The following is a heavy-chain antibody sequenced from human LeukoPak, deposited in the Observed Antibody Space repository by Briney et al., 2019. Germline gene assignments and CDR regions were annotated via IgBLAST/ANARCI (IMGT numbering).Heavy chain of an antibody. Sequence: PGGSLRLSCAASGFTFSNYWMHWVRQAPGKGPVWVSRINSDGSSTKFADSVQGGFTISRDNGKNTLYLQMNSLRAEDTAVYYCARGGDSSNWYPGYFDYWGQGALVTVSS. D-gene: IGHD6-13*01. CDR1: GFTFSNYW. J-gene: IGHJ4*02. CDR2: INSDGSST. V-gene: IGHV3-74*01. CDR3: ARGGDSSNWYPGYFDY.